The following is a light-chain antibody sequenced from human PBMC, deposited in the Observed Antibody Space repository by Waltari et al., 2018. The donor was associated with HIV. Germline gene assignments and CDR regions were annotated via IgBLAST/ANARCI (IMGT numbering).Light chain of an antibody. CDR3: QQYTHWPRT. CDR1: ESIGTN. Sequence: EIILTQSPATLSVSPGDRATLSCRASESIGTNLAWYRQKPGQAPRFLIYAASTRATGIPARFSGSGSGTDFTLTITSLQSEDFAVYYCQQYTHWPRTFGQGTKVEI. V-gene: IGKV3-15*01. J-gene: IGKJ1*01. CDR2: AAS.